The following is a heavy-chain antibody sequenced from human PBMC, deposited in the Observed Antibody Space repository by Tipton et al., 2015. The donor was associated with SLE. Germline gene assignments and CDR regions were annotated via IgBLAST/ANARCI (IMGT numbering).Heavy chain of an antibody. V-gene: IGHV4-59*01. J-gene: IGHJ4*02. D-gene: IGHD4-11*01. CDR1: GGSISSYY. Sequence: TLSLTCTVSGGSISSYYWSWIRQPPGTGLEWIGSIYYSGSTNYNPSLKSRVTISVDTSKNQFSLKLSSVTAANTTVYYCARWAGPTVNFDYWGQGTLVTVSS. CDR2: IYYSGST. CDR3: ARWAGPTVNFDY.